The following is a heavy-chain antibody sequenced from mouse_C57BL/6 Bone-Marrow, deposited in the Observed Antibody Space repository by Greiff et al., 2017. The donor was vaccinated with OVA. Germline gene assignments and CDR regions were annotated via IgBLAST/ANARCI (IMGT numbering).Heavy chain of an antibody. V-gene: IGHV1-81*01. D-gene: IGHD5-5*01. J-gene: IGHJ2*01. CDR3: ARLGLPRGNFDY. CDR1: GYTFTSYG. CDR2: IYPRSGNT. Sequence: VKLMESGAELARPGASVKLSCKASGYTFTSYGISWVKQRTGQGLEWIGEIYPRSGNTYYNEKFKGKATLTADKSSSTAYMELRSLTSEDSAVYFCARLGLPRGNFDYWGQGTTLTVSS.